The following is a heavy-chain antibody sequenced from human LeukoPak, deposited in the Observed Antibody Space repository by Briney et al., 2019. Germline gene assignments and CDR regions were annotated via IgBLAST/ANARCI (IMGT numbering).Heavy chain of an antibody. D-gene: IGHD3-9*01. Sequence: SGTLSLTCTVSGYSISSGFYWGWIRQPPGKGLEWIGNIYHSGITYYTPSLSSRVTMSVDTSKNQFHLKLSSVTAADTAVYYCARAVGYFDWLPLFDYWGQGTLATVSS. CDR3: ARAVGYFDWLPLFDY. J-gene: IGHJ4*02. CDR1: GYSISSGFY. CDR2: IYHSGIT. V-gene: IGHV4-38-2*02.